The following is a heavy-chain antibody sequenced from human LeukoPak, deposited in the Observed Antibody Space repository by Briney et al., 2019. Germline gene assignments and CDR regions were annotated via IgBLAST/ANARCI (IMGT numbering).Heavy chain of an antibody. D-gene: IGHD2-2*01. V-gene: IGHV3-23*01. CDR1: GFTFSSYA. J-gene: IGHJ4*02. CDR3: AKDSSVVVPVAVDY. Sequence: PGGSLRLSCAASGFTFSSYAMSWVRQAPGKGLEWVSAISGSGGSTYYADSVKGRFTISRDNSKNTLYLHMNSLRAEDTAVYYCAKDSSVVVPVAVDYWGEGTLVTVSS. CDR2: ISGSGGST.